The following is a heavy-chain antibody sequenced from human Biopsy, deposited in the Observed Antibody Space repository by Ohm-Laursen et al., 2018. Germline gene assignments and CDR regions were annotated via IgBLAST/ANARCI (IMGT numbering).Heavy chain of an antibody. CDR2: VSSDGKNE. V-gene: IGHV3-30*18. Sequence: SLRLSCAASGFTLSNYGMHWVRQAPGRGLEWVAAVSSDGKNEHYADSVQGRFTISRDNSKNTVDLQMNSLRAEDTAVYYCAKGLYSGSYYYDSWGQGTLVTVSS. CDR3: AKGLYSGSYYYDS. D-gene: IGHD1-26*01. CDR1: GFTLSNYG. J-gene: IGHJ4*02.